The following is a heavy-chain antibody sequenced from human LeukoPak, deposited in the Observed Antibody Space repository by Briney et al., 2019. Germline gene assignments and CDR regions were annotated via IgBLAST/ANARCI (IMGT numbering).Heavy chain of an antibody. CDR1: GGTSTTYA. Sequence: SVKVSCKASGGTSTTYAINWVRQAPGQGLEWMGGIIPMFGTPHYAQKFQGRVTIIADESMGTAYMDLSSLRSNDTAVYWCARANGGGLDYWGQGTLITVSS. J-gene: IGHJ4*02. D-gene: IGHD3-10*01. V-gene: IGHV1-69*13. CDR2: IIPMFGTP. CDR3: ARANGGGLDY.